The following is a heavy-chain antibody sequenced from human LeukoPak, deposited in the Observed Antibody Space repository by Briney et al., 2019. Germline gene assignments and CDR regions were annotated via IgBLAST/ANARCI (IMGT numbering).Heavy chain of an antibody. CDR3: ARDAPQVPAAGVLAS. Sequence: GGSLRLSCAASGFTVSDNYMSWVRQAPGKGLEWVSVMYSRGDTYYTNSVKGRFTFSRDISKNTLYLQMNGLRTEDTAMYYCARDAPQVPAAGVLASWGQGTLVIVSS. D-gene: IGHD6-13*01. CDR1: GFTVSDNY. CDR2: MYSRGDT. J-gene: IGHJ5*02. V-gene: IGHV3-53*01.